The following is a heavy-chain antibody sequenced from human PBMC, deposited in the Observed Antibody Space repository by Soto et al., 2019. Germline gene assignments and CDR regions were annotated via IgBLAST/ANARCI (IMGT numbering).Heavy chain of an antibody. CDR2: INWNGGST. J-gene: IGHJ6*03. D-gene: IGHD4-17*01. Sequence: GGSLRLSCAASGFTFDDYGMSWVRQAPGKGLEWVSGINWNGGSTGYADSVKGRFTISRDNAKNSLYLQMNSLRAEDTALYHCAREIYYGDYVANYYYYYYMDVWGKGTTVTVSS. CDR1: GFTFDDYG. CDR3: AREIYYGDYVANYYYYYYMDV. V-gene: IGHV3-20*01.